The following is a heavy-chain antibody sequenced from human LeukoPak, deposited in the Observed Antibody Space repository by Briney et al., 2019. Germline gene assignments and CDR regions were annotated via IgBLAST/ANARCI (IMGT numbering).Heavy chain of an antibody. D-gene: IGHD1-26*01. J-gene: IGHJ4*02. CDR3: ARDQESSGWGY. Sequence: GGSLRLSCSASGFTFSSYSMNWVRQAPGKGLEWVANIKQDGSEKNYVDSVKGRFTISRDNAKNSLYLQMNSLRAEDTALYYCARDQESSGWGYWGQGTLVTVSS. CDR1: GFTFSSYS. V-gene: IGHV3-7*01. CDR2: IKQDGSEK.